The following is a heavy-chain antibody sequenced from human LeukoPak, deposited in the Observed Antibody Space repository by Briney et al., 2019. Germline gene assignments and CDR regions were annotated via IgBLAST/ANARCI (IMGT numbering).Heavy chain of an antibody. CDR3: ARNNFGDFDFNYYMDV. V-gene: IGHV1-18*01. Sequence: GASVKVSSKASGYSFSNYDISWVRQAPGQGLEWMGWISVYNGNTKYAQKVQGRVTMTTDTSTSTAYLELRSLTSDDTAVYFCARNNFGDFDFNYYMDVWGKRTSVTVSS. CDR1: GYSFSNYD. J-gene: IGHJ6*03. CDR2: ISVYNGNT. D-gene: IGHD4-17*01.